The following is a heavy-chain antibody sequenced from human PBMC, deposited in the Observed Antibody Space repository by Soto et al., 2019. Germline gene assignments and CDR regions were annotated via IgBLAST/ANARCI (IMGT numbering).Heavy chain of an antibody. D-gene: IGHD3-22*01. V-gene: IGHV4-39*01. Sequence: QLQLQESGPGLVKPSETLSLTCTVSGGSISSSSYYWGWIRQPPGKGLEWIGSIYYSGSTYYNPSLKSRVTISVDTSKNQFSLELSSVTAADTAVYYCARHSRPTMIVVVGQYNWFDPWGQGTLVTVSS. CDR1: GGSISSSSYY. CDR2: IYYSGST. CDR3: ARHSRPTMIVVVGQYNWFDP. J-gene: IGHJ5*02.